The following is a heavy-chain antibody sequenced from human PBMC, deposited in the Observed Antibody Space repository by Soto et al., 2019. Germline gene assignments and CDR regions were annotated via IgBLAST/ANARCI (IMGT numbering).Heavy chain of an antibody. Sequence: SETLSLTCTVSGGSISSGGYYWSWIRQHPGKGFELIGYIYYIGSTYYNPSLKSRVTISVDTSKNQFSLKLSSVTAADTAVYYCARRLYYDSSGFEGGGMDVWGQGTTVTVSS. D-gene: IGHD3-22*01. CDR2: IYYIGST. V-gene: IGHV4-31*03. CDR1: GGSISSGGYY. J-gene: IGHJ6*02. CDR3: ARRLYYDSSGFEGGGMDV.